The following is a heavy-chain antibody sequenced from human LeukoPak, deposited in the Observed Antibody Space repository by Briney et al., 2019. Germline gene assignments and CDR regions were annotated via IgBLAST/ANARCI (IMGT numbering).Heavy chain of an antibody. Sequence: PGWSLRLSCAASGFTFSTNWMYWVRQAPGKGLVWVSRINSDGRSMGYADSVKGRFTISRDNAYNTLYLQMNSLRAEDTALYYCASGGRVGDIFDIWGQGTMVRVSS. CDR1: GFTFSTNW. V-gene: IGHV3-74*01. J-gene: IGHJ3*02. CDR2: INSDGRSM. D-gene: IGHD2-15*01. CDR3: ASGGRVGDIFDI.